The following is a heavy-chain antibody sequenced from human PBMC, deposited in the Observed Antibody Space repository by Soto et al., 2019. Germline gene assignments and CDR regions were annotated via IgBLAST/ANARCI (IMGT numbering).Heavy chain of an antibody. CDR2: ISAYNGNT. D-gene: IGHD2-21*02. V-gene: IGHV1-18*01. CDR1: GYTFTSYG. CDR3: ARSCGGACYPLYYYGMDV. Sequence: GASVKVSCKASGYTFTSYGISWVRQAPGQGLEWMGWISAYNGNTNYAQKLQGRVTMTTDTSTSTAYMELRSLRSDDTAVYYCARSCGGACYPLYYYGMDVWGQGTTVTVSS. J-gene: IGHJ6*02.